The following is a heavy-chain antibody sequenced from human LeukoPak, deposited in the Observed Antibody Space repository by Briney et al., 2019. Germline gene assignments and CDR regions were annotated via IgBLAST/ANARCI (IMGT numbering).Heavy chain of an antibody. J-gene: IGHJ4*02. V-gene: IGHV6-1*01. CDR1: GDSVSSNSAA. D-gene: IGHD6-19*01. CDR3: ARSVSSVSYRIDY. CDR2: TYYRSKWYN. Sequence: QTLSLTCAISGDSVSSNSAAWNWIRQSPSRGLEWLGRTYYRSKWYNDYEASVKSRITINLDTSKNQFSLQLNSVTPEDTAVYYCARSVSSVSYRIDYWGQGTLVTVSS.